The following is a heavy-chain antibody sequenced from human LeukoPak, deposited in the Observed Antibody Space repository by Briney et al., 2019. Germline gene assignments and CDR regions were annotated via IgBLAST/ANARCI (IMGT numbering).Heavy chain of an antibody. D-gene: IGHD4-17*01. J-gene: IGHJ4*02. V-gene: IGHV4-34*01. CDR3: ARASHDYGDYSHVDY. CDR2: INHSGST. Sequence: SETLSLTCAVYGGSFSGYYWSWIRQPPGKGLEWIGEINHSGSTNYNPSLKSRVTISVDKSKNQFSLKLSSVTAADTAVYYCARASHDYGDYSHVDYWGQGTLVTVSS. CDR1: GGSFSGYY.